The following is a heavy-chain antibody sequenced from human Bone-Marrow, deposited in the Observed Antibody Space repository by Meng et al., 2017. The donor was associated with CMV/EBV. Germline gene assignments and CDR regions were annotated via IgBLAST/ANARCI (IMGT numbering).Heavy chain of an antibody. V-gene: IGHV1-18*01. CDR3: ARKTYYYDSSGQVNAFDI. J-gene: IGHJ3*02. Sequence: ASVKVSCKASGYTFSNYGISWVRQAPGQGLEWMGWIIAYNGNTNYVQKLQGRVTMTTDTSTSTAYMELRSLRSDDTAVYYCARKTYYYDSSGQVNAFDIFAQRTMV. CDR1: GYTFSNYG. CDR2: IIAYNGNT. D-gene: IGHD3-22*01.